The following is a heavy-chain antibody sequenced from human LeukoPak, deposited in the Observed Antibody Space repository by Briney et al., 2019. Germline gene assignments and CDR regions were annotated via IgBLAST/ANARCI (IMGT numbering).Heavy chain of an antibody. D-gene: IGHD6-19*01. Sequence: GGSLRPSCAASVFSFSDNYMSWIRQAPGKGLEWVSYISNSGSYTNYPDSVKGRFTISRDNAKNSLYLQMNSLRDEDTAVYYCARARGAGPGGHFDYWGQGTLVTASS. CDR1: VFSFSDNY. J-gene: IGHJ4*02. CDR3: ARARGAGPGGHFDY. CDR2: ISNSGSYT. V-gene: IGHV3-11*05.